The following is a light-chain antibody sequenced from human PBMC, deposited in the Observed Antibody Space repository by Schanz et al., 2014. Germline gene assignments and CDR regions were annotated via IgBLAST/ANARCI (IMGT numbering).Light chain of an antibody. CDR2: DVS. Sequence: QSALTQPASVSGSPGQSITISCTGTSSDVGGYNYVSWYQQYPGKAPKLMIYDVSNRPSGVPDRFSGSKSGNTASLTISGLQAEDEADYYCCSYAGSYTIFGGGTKLTVL. CDR3: CSYAGSYTI. V-gene: IGLV2-11*01. CDR1: SSDVGGYNY. J-gene: IGLJ2*01.